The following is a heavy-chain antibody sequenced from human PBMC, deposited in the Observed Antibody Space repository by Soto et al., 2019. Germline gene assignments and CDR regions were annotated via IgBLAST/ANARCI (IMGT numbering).Heavy chain of an antibody. V-gene: IGHV1-3*01. D-gene: IGHD3-10*01. CDR2: INAGNGNT. Sequence: ASVKVSCKASGYTFTSYAMHWVRQAPGQRLEWMGWINAGNGNTKYSQKFQGRVTITRDTSASTAYMELSSLRSEDTAVYYCARGTAMVRGVITYFDYWGQGTLVTVSS. J-gene: IGHJ4*02. CDR3: ARGTAMVRGVITYFDY. CDR1: GYTFTSYA.